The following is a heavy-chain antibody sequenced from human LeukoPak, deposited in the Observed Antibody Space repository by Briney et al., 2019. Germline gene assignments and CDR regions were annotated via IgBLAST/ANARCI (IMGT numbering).Heavy chain of an antibody. D-gene: IGHD2-2*01. V-gene: IGHV1-2*06. CDR1: GYTFTGYY. Sequence: GASVKVSCKASGYTFTGYYMHWVRQAPGQGLEWMGRINPNSGGTNYAQKFQGRVTMTRDTSISTAYMELSRLRSDDTAVYYCARPHCSSTGCYAETQNWFDPWGQGTLVTVSS. J-gene: IGHJ5*02. CDR2: INPNSGGT. CDR3: ARPHCSSTGCYAETQNWFDP.